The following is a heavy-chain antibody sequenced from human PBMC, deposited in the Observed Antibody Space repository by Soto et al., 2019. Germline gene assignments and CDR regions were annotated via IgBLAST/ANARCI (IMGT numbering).Heavy chain of an antibody. CDR2: ISYDGSNN. CDR3: TAPGHTSVLYYFDY. CDR1: GFTFSSYT. D-gene: IGHD3-16*01. Sequence: GGSLRLSCAASGFTFSSYTMHWVRQAPGKGLDWVALISYDGSNNYYADSVKGRFTISRDNSKNTLYLRMNGLRPDDTAVYYCTAPGHTSVLYYFDYWGQGALVTVSS. V-gene: IGHV3-30-3*01. J-gene: IGHJ4*02.